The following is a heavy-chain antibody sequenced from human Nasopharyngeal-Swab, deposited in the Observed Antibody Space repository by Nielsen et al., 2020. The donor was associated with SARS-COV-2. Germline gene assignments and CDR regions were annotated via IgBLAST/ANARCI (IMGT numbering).Heavy chain of an antibody. D-gene: IGHD4-17*01. CDR3: ARDTTVSSNAFDI. Sequence: ASVKVSCKASGYIFTGYYMHWVRQAPGQGLEWMGWINPNSGGTNYAQKFQGRVTMTRDTSISTAYMELSRLRSDDTAVYYCARDTTVSSNAFDIWGQGTMVTVSS. CDR1: GYIFTGYY. CDR2: INPNSGGT. J-gene: IGHJ3*02. V-gene: IGHV1-2*02.